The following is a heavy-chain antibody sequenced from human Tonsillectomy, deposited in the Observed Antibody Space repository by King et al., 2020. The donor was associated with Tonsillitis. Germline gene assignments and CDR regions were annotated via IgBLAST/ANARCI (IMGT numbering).Heavy chain of an antibody. CDR1: A. V-gene: IGHV3-9*01. D-gene: IGHD3-22*01. Sequence: AMHWVRQAPGKGLEWVSGISWNSGSIGYANSVKGRFTISTDNAKNSLYLQMNSLRAGDTALYYCAKSGIVVVNPALIDYGGRGTLVTVSS. CDR3: AKSGIVVVNPALIDY. J-gene: IGHJ4*02. CDR2: ISWNSGSI.